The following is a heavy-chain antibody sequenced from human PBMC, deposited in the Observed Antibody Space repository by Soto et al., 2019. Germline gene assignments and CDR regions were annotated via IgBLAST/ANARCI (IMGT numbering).Heavy chain of an antibody. CDR2: IWYDGSNK. J-gene: IGHJ6*02. CDR3: ARADCTGAYCYSWPFNYGVDV. V-gene: IGHV3-33*01. CDR1: GFTLDTYG. D-gene: IGHD2-15*01. Sequence: QVQLVESGGGVVQPGGSLRLSCTTSGFTLDTYGMHWVRQAPGKGLEWVAIIWYDGSNKYYADSVKGRFTISRDNSKNTLYLQMNSLRAEDTAVYYCARADCTGAYCYSWPFNYGVDVWGQGTTVTVYS.